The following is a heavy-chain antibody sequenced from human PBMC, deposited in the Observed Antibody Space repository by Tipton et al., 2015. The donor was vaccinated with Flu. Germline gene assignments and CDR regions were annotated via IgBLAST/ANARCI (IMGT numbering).Heavy chain of an antibody. CDR2: LYLSGRT. CDR3: ARLPTRTYCPDY. J-gene: IGHJ4*02. Sequence: TLSLTCVVSSYPISSGYYWGWIRQPPGKGLEWIGSLYLSGRTYYNPSLKRRATISVDPAENHFSLRLTSVTAADTAVYYCARLPTRTYCPDYWGQGTLVTVSS. D-gene: IGHD1-26*01. V-gene: IGHV4-38-2*01. CDR1: SYPISSGYY.